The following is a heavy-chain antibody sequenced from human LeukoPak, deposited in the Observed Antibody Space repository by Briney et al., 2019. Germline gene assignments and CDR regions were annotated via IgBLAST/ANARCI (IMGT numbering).Heavy chain of an antibody. V-gene: IGHV3-23*01. CDR1: GFTFNNYA. D-gene: IGHD1-7*01. Sequence: GGSLRLSCAASGFTFNNYAMNWVRQAPGKGLEWVSAISGSGDSTFYADSVKGRLTISRDNAKNSLYLQMNSLRAEDTAVYYCARMNYVSSGWGAPFDYWGQGTLVTVSS. J-gene: IGHJ4*02. CDR2: ISGSGDST. CDR3: ARMNYVSSGWGAPFDY.